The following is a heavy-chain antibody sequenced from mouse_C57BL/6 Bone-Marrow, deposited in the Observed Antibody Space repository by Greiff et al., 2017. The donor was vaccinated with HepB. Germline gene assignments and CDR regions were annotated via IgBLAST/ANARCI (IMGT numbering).Heavy chain of an antibody. CDR3: ARQFFAY. J-gene: IGHJ3*01. CDR2: ISSGGSYT. V-gene: IGHV5-6*01. Sequence: EVKLLESGGDLVKPGGSLKLSCAASGFTFSSYGMSWVRQTPDKRLEWVATISSGGSYTYYPDSVKGRYTISRDNAKNTLYLQMSSLKSEDTAMYYCARQFFAYWGRGTLVTVSA. CDR1: GFTFSSYG.